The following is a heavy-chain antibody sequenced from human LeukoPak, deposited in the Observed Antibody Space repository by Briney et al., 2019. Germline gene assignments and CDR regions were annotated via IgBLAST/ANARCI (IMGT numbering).Heavy chain of an antibody. J-gene: IGHJ4*02. V-gene: IGHV1-2*02. CDR3: AREGVAGAGLGY. CDR2: INPNSGGT. Sequence: ASVKVSCKASGNTFTAYYMHWVRQAPGQGLEWMGWINPNSGGTNSAQKFQGRVTMTRDTSISTAYMEQNRLRSDDTAVYYCAREGVAGAGLGYWGQGTLVTVSS. D-gene: IGHD6-13*01. CDR1: GNTFTAYY.